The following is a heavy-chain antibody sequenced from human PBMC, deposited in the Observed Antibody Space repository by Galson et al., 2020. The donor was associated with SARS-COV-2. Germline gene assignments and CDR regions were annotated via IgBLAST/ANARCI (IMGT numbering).Heavy chain of an antibody. V-gene: IGHV4-59*11. D-gene: IGHD5-12*01. CDR3: AREGSGYDSGAFDI. Sequence: SQTPSLTCSVSGGSISSHYWTWIRQAPGKGPEWIGNIYYGGSVSYNPSLKSRVSMSLDTSKNEFSLILRSVTADDTAIYYCAREGSGYDSGAFDIWGQGTMVTASS. CDR1: GGSISSHY. CDR2: IYYGGSV. J-gene: IGHJ3*02.